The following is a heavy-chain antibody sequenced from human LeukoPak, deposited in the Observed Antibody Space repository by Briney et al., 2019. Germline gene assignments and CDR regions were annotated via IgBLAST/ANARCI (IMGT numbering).Heavy chain of an antibody. V-gene: IGHV4-39*07. D-gene: IGHD2-2*01. CDR2: IYYSGST. CDR3: ARGNWDIAVVVPFDY. CDR1: GGSISSSSYY. J-gene: IGHJ4*02. Sequence: SETLSLTCTVSGGSISSSSYYWGWIRQPPGKGLEWIGSIYYSGSTYYDPSLKSRVTISVDTSKNQFSLKLSSVTAADTAVYYCARGNWDIAVVVPFDYWGQGTLVTVSS.